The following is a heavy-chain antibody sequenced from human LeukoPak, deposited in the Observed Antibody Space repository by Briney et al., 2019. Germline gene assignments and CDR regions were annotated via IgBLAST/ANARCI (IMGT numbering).Heavy chain of an antibody. CDR2: NRSGSDST. CDR1: GLALLNTR. V-gene: IGHV3-21*01. J-gene: IGHJ3*02. D-gene: IGHD1-26*01. CDR3: ARGHSGSYHRPDAFDI. Sequence: KPGGSLRLSFAAHGLALLNTRIDSVRQAPGRGLGWDSSNRSGSDSTYSADSMKGRFSTTRDNANTTLYLQMSLLTVQDAVSSCGARGHSGSYHRPDAFDIWGQGTMVTVSS.